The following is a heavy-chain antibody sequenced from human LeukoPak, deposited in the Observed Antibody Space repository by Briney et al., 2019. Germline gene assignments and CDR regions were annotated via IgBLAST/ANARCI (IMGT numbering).Heavy chain of an antibody. CDR3: ARRGESFNWFDP. CDR1: GYSFTTYW. Sequence: GESLKISSRGSGYSFTTYWIGWLRQMPGKGLELMGVIYPGDSDTRYSTSFQGQVTISADKSISTAYLQWSSLKASDTAMYYCARRGESFNWFDPWGQGTLVAVSS. CDR2: IYPGDSDT. J-gene: IGHJ5*02. D-gene: IGHD3-10*01. V-gene: IGHV5-51*01.